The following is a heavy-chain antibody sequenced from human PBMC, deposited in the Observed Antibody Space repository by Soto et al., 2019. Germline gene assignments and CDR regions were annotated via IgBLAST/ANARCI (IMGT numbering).Heavy chain of an antibody. Sequence: SETLSLTCTVSGGSISSYYWSWIRQPPGKGLEWIGYIYYSGSTNYNPSLKSRVTISVDTSKNALYLQINSLRAEDTAFYYCVKKNEFYFDYWGQGTLVTVSS. D-gene: IGHD1-1*01. V-gene: IGHV4-59*01. CDR1: GGSISSYY. CDR3: VKKNEFYFDY. J-gene: IGHJ4*01. CDR2: IYYSGST.